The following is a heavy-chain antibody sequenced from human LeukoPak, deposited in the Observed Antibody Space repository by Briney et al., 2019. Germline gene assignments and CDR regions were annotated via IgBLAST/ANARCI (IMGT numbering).Heavy chain of an antibody. D-gene: IGHD6-6*01. CDR3: AKRVEYSSPGGYFDY. CDR2: ISGTGGTT. Sequence: HPGGSLRLSCAASGFTFSSNAMCWVRQAPGKGLEWVSLISGTGGTTYYADSVKGRLTISRDNSRNMLYLQMDSLRAEDTAVYYCAKRVEYSSPGGYFDYWGQGTLVTVSS. J-gene: IGHJ4*02. V-gene: IGHV3-23*01. CDR1: GFTFSSNA.